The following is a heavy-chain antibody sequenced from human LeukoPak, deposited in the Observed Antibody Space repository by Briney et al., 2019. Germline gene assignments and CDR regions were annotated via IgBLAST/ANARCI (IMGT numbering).Heavy chain of an antibody. CDR3: AKDRVAIVGATFDY. V-gene: IGHV3-23*01. J-gene: IGHJ4*02. D-gene: IGHD1-26*01. CDR2: ISGSGGST. CDR1: GFTFSSYA. Sequence: GGSLRLPCAASGFTFSSYAMSWVRQAPGKGLEWVSAISGSGGSTYYADSVKGRFTISRDNSKNTLYLQMNSLRAEDTAVYYCAKDRVAIVGATFDYWGQGTLVTVSS.